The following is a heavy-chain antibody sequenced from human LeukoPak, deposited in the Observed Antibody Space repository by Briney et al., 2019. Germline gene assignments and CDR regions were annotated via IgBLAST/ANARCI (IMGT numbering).Heavy chain of an antibody. CDR1: GFTFDDYA. CDR3: AKGKTGIAAAGTVDY. CDR2: ISWSSGSI. D-gene: IGHD6-13*01. V-gene: IGHV3-9*01. Sequence: PGGSLTLSCAASGFTFDDYAMHWVRQAPGKGLEWVSGISWSSGSIGYADSVKGRFTISRDNAKNSLYLQMNSLRAEDTALYYCAKGKTGIAAAGTVDYWGQGTLVTVSS. J-gene: IGHJ4*02.